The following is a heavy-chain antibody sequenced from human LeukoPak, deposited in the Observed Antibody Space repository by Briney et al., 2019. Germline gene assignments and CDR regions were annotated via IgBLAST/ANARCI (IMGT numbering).Heavy chain of an antibody. CDR2: IRYDGSNK. CDR1: AFTFNNYD. Sequence: GGSLRLSCAASAFTFNNYDMHWVHQAPGKGLEWVAFIRYDGSNKYYADFVEGRFTISRDNSKNTLYLLMNSLRAKDTAVYYCAKDSGSYYTSDYWGQGTLVTVSS. CDR3: AKDSGSYYTSDY. V-gene: IGHV3-30*02. D-gene: IGHD3-10*01. J-gene: IGHJ4*02.